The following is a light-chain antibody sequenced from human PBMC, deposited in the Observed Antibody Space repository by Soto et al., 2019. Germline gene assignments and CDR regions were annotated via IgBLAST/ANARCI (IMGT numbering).Light chain of an antibody. V-gene: IGKV3-20*01. CDR1: QSVYNNY. J-gene: IGKJ4*01. Sequence: EIVLTQSPGTLSLSPGERVTLSCRASQSVYNNYLAWYQQRPGQAPRTLIYGASSRATGIPDRFSGSGSGTDFHLSISGLEPEDSAVYYCQQHGNSLTFGGGTKVEIK. CDR3: QQHGNSLT. CDR2: GAS.